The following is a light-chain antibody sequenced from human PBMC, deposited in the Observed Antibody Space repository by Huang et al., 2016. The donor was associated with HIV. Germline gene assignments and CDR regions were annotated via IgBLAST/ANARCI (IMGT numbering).Light chain of an antibody. CDR2: GAS. CDR3: QQYHNWPYT. J-gene: IGKJ2*01. V-gene: IGKV3-15*01. CDR1: QSVATN. Sequence: EIIMTQSPATLSLPPGEGASLSCSANQSVATNLAWYLPRPCQSPRILLFGASTRASGLPGRFSGSGSGTQFTLTVSGLQSEDFAVYYCQQYHNWPYTFGQGTKLEI.